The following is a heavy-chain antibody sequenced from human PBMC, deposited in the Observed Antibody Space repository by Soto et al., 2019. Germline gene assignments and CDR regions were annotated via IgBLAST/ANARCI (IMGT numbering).Heavy chain of an antibody. CDR2: IYSDGSRT. Sequence: VQLVESGGGLVQPGGSLRLSCAASGFTFSSSWMHWVRQAPGKGLVWVSRIYSDGSRTNYADSVQGRFTISRDSAKNTLYLQMNRLRAEDTALYYCARGPTGWYGYDYWGQGTLVTVSS. D-gene: IGHD6-19*01. CDR3: ARGPTGWYGYDY. V-gene: IGHV3-74*01. CDR1: GFTFSSSW. J-gene: IGHJ4*02.